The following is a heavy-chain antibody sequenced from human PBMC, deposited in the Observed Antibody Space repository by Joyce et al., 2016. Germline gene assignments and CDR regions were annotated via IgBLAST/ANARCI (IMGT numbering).Heavy chain of an antibody. V-gene: IGHV3-33*01. CDR1: GFTFSNYG. CDR3: ARTPRVVVVKWGAFDI. D-gene: IGHD2-15*01. CDR2: IGYDGSHE. Sequence: QVQLVESGGGVVQPGRSLRLSCTASGFTFSNYGMHWVRQAPGKGLEWVALIGYDGSHEYLVNSVKGRFSISRDNSKNTLYLQMNSLRAEDSAVYYCARTPRVVVVKWGAFDIWGQGTMVTVSS. J-gene: IGHJ3*02.